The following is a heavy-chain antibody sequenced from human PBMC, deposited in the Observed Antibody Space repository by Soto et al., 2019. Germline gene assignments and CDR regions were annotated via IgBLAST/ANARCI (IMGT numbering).Heavy chain of an antibody. CDR3: TTHIAAAGFWMNTDY. V-gene: IGHV3-15*01. D-gene: IGHD6-13*01. J-gene: IGHJ4*02. CDR1: GFTFSNAW. CDR2: IKSKTDGGTT. Sequence: PGGSLRLSCAASGFTFSNAWMSWVRQAPGKGLEWVGRIKSKTDGGTTDYAAPVKGRFTISRDDSKNTLYLQMNSLKTEDTAVYYCTTHIAAAGFWMNTDYWGQGTLVTVSS.